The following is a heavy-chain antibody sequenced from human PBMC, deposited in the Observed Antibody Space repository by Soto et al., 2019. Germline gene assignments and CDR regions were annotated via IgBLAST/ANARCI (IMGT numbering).Heavy chain of an antibody. CDR2: IYSGGST. J-gene: IGHJ3*01. D-gene: IGHD3-22*01. CDR3: ATRPLLPGAP. CDR1: GFTFSSND. V-gene: IGHV3-53*01. Sequence: EVQLVESGGGLIQPGGSLRLSCAASGFTFSSNDMNWVRQAPGKGLEWVSLIYSGGSTYYADSVKGRFTIARDNSKNTLDRQMSSLRAEDTAVYYCATRPLLPGAPWGQGTMVTVSS.